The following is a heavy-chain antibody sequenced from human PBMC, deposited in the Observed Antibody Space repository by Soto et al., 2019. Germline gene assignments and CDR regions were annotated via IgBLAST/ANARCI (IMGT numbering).Heavy chain of an antibody. CDR3: ARDRSRAIAAAGFDP. V-gene: IGHV4-31*03. J-gene: IGHJ5*02. CDR1: GGSISSGGYY. D-gene: IGHD6-13*01. Sequence: QVQLQESGPGLVKPSQTLSLTCTVSGGSISSGGYYWSWIRQHPGKGLEWIGYIYYSGSTYYNPSLKSRVTISVDTSKNQFSLKLSSVTAADTAVYYCARDRSRAIAAAGFDPWGQGTLVTVSS. CDR2: IYYSGST.